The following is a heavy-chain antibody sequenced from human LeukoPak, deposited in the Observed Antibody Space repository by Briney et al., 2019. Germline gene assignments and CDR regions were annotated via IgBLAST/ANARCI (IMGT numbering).Heavy chain of an antibody. D-gene: IGHD5-24*01. J-gene: IGHJ4*02. CDR2: ISYDGSNK. CDR3: ARGGQKHVEMATMTDY. V-gene: IGHV3-30-3*01. CDR1: GFTFSSYA. Sequence: GRSLRLSCAASGFTFSSYAMHWVRQAPGRGLGWGAVISYDGSNKYYADSVKGRFTISRDNSKNTLYLQMNSLRAEDTAVYYCARGGQKHVEMATMTDYWGQGTLVTVSS.